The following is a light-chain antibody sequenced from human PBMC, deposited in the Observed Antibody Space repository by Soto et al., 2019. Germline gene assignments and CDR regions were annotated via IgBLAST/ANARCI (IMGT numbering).Light chain of an antibody. CDR2: LDN. Sequence: QSAVTQTPSASGAPGQRVTISCSGSSSNIGSNYVYWYQHLPGTAPKLLIYLDNQRPSGVPDRFSGSKSGTLASLAISGLRAEDEADYFCAAWDDTLSGPVFGGGTKLTVL. CDR1: SSNIGSNY. V-gene: IGLV1-47*02. J-gene: IGLJ2*01. CDR3: AAWDDTLSGPV.